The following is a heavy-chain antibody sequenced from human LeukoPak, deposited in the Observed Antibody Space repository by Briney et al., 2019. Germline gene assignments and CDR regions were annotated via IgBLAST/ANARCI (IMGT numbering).Heavy chain of an antibody. J-gene: IGHJ4*02. CDR3: ARMGYYDYVWGSYRYHFDY. CDR1: GGSVSSYY. CDR2: YHDGGST. D-gene: IGHD3-16*02. V-gene: IGHV4-59*02. Sequence: SETLSLTCSVSGGSVSSYYWSWIRQPPGKGLEWIVFYHDGGSTVYNPSFKSRVTISVDTSKNQFSLKLSSVTAADTAVYYCARMGYYDYVWGSYRYHFDYWGQGTLVTVSS.